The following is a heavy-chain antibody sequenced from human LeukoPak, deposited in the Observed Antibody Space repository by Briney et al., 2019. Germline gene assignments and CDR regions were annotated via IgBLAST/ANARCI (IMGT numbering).Heavy chain of an antibody. CDR3: VRGGPSTWS. CDR1: GFTFKLYW. J-gene: IGHJ5*02. CDR2: INDDGSDT. V-gene: IGHV3-74*01. D-gene: IGHD2-15*01. Sequence: GGSLRLSCAVSGFTFKLYWMLWVRHAPGKGPVWVSRINDDGSDTTYADSVKGRFTISRDDAKNMLFLQMNSLRAEDTAVYYCVRGGPSTWSWGQGTLVTVSS.